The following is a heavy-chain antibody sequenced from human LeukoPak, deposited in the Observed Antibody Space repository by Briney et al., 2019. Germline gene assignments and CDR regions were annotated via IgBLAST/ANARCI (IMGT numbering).Heavy chain of an antibody. V-gene: IGHV4-39*07. J-gene: IGHJ6*03. Sequence: SETLSLTCTVSGGSISSSTYYWGWIRQPPGKEMEWIGNVYKSGSTYYKTSLKSRVTISVDTSKNQFSLKLRSVTAADTAVYYCARGGPNPIYDHYLDVWGQGTPVIVSS. CDR2: VYKSGST. CDR1: GGSISSSTYY. CDR3: ARGGPNPIYDHYLDV.